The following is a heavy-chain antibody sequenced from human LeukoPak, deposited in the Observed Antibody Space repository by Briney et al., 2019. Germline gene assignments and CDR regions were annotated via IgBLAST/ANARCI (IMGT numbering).Heavy chain of an antibody. V-gene: IGHV4-61*05. CDR1: GGSISGSNYY. D-gene: IGHD2-15*01. Sequence: SETLSLTCTVSGGSISGSNYYWGWIRQPPGKGLEWIGYIYYSGSTKYNPSLKSRVTISGDTAKNQFSLKLSSVTAADTAVYYCARQKTGEDPDLGYCSGDGCYSFHYWGPGTLVTVSS. CDR2: IYYSGST. CDR3: ARQKTGEDPDLGYCSGDGCYSFHY. J-gene: IGHJ4*02.